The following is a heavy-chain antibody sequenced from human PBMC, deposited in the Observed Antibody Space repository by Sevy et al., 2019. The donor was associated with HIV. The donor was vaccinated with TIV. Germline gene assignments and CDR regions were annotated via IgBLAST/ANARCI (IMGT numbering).Heavy chain of an antibody. CDR3: AKCSWGIAALDY. J-gene: IGHJ4*02. Sequence: GGSMRLSCAASGFTFSSYAMSWVRQAPGKGLEWVSAISGSGGSTYYADSVKGRFTISRDNSKNTLYLQMNSLRAEDTAAYYCAKCSWGIAALDYWGQGTLVTVSS. V-gene: IGHV3-23*01. CDR2: ISGSGGST. CDR1: GFTFSSYA. D-gene: IGHD6-13*01.